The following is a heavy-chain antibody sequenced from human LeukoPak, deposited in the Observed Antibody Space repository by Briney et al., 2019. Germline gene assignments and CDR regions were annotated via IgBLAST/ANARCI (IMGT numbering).Heavy chain of an antibody. CDR3: ARVSGRADAFDI. CDR1: GYTFTSYD. J-gene: IGHJ3*02. D-gene: IGHD6-25*01. V-gene: IGHV1-8*01. Sequence: GASVKVSCKASGYTFTSYDINWVRQATGQGLEWMGWMNPNSGNTGYAQKFQGRVTMTRNTSIGTAYMELSSLRSEDTAVYYCARVSGRADAFDIWGQGTMVTVSS. CDR2: MNPNSGNT.